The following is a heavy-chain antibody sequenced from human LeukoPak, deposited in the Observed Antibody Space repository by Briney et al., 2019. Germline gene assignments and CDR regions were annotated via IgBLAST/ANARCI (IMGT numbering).Heavy chain of an antibody. CDR2: IRSKAYGGTT. V-gene: IGHV3-49*04. Sequence: GGSLRLSCTASGFTFGDYAMSWVRQAPGKGLEWVGFIRSKAYGGTTEYAASVKGRFTISRDDSKSIAYLQMSSLKTEDTAVYYCTRDAGIYCSGGSCYSYAEYFQHWGQGTLVTVSS. CDR1: GFTFGDYA. D-gene: IGHD2-15*01. CDR3: TRDAGIYCSGGSCYSYAEYFQH. J-gene: IGHJ1*01.